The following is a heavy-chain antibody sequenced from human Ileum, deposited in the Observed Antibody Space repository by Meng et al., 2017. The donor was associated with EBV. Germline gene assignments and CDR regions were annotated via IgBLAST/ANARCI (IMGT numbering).Heavy chain of an antibody. Sequence: QGHVPQWGAGLFKPSETLSLPCAVYGGSFSGYYWSWIRQPPGKGLEWIGEINHSGSTNYNPSLKSRVTISVDTSKNQFSLKLSSVTAADTAVYYCARGNKVSDRGFDYWGQGTLVTVSS. CDR1: GGSFSGYY. J-gene: IGHJ4*02. CDR2: INHSGST. D-gene: IGHD3-10*01. V-gene: IGHV4-34*01. CDR3: ARGNKVSDRGFDY.